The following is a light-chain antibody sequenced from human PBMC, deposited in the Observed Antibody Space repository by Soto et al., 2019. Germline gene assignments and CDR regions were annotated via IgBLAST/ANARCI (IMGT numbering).Light chain of an antibody. CDR3: SSYTTSSLGV. Sequence: QPVLTQPASVSGSPGQSVTISCTGTSSDIGKYNYVSWYQQHPGKAPKLMIYDVSNRPSGVSNRFSGSKSGNTASLTISGLQAEDEADYYCSSYTTSSLGVFGGGTKLTVL. CDR1: SSDIGKYNY. CDR2: DVS. V-gene: IGLV2-14*01. J-gene: IGLJ2*01.